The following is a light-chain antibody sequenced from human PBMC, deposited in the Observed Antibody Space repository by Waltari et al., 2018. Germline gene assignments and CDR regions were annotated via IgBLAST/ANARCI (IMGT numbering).Light chain of an antibody. CDR1: QPVGSSY. Sequence: DIVLTQSPGTLSLSPGERATLSCRASQPVGSSYLVWYQQKPGQAPRPFIYGTTRRATGIPDRFSGSGSGTDFTLTISRLEPEDFAVYYCQQYYSSPITFGQGTRLEIK. V-gene: IGKV3-20*01. J-gene: IGKJ5*01. CDR2: GTT. CDR3: QQYYSSPIT.